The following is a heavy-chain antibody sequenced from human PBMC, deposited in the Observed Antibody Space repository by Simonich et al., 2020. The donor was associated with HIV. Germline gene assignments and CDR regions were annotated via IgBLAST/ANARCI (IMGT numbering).Heavy chain of an antibody. V-gene: IGHV3-30*07. CDR3: ARDGYSNYYYNFDMDV. CDR2: ISYDGRNK. D-gene: IGHD4-4*01. J-gene: IGHJ6*03. Sequence: QVQLVESGGGVVQPGRSLRLSCAASGFTFSRYAMHWVSQAPRKGRGWGEGISYDGRNKNYADSVKGRFTISRDNSKNTLYLQRSSLRAEDTAVYYCARDGYSNYYYNFDMDVWGKGTTVTVSS. CDR1: GFTFSRYA.